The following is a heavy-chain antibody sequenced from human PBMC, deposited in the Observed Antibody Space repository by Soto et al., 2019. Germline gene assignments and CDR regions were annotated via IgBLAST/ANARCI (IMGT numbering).Heavy chain of an antibody. CDR1: GYTFTAYG. CDR3: ARGVFDTSGYYYFDY. CDR2: ISAYNYNT. J-gene: IGHJ4*02. D-gene: IGHD5-12*01. V-gene: IGHV1-18*01. Sequence: GASVKVSCKASGYTFTAYGLSWVRQAPGQGLEWMGWISAYNYNTNYAQKFQDRVSMTTDTSASTAYMELRSLRSDDTAVYYCARGVFDTSGYYYFDYWGQGXLVT.